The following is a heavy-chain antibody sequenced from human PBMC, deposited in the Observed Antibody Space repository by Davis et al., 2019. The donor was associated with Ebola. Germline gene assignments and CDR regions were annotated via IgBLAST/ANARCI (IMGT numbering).Heavy chain of an antibody. Sequence: SVKVSCKASVGTFSSYATSWVRQAPGQGLEWMGGIIPIFGTANYAQKFQGRVTITADKSTSTAYMELSSLRAEDTAVYYCASPGPGGYSLYYGMDVWGQGTTVTVSS. V-gene: IGHV1-69*06. CDR2: IIPIFGTA. D-gene: IGHD5-18*01. CDR3: ASPGPGGYSLYYGMDV. J-gene: IGHJ6*02. CDR1: VGTFSSYA.